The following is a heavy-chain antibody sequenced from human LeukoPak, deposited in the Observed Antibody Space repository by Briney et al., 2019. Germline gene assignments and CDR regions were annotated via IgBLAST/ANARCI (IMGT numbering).Heavy chain of an antibody. J-gene: IGHJ4*02. V-gene: IGHV5-51*01. Sequence: GESLKISCKGSGYSFTSYWVGWVRQMPGKGLEWMGIIYPGDFDTRYRPSFKGQVTISADRSLNTAYLQWKSLKASDTAMYYCARSPTSVSNPYYFDFWGQGTLVTVSS. CDR3: ARSPTSVSNPYYFDF. D-gene: IGHD2-8*01. CDR1: GYSFTSYW. CDR2: IYPGDFDT.